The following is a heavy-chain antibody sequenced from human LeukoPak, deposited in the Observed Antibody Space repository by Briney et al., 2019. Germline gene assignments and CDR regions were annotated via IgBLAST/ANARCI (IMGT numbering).Heavy chain of an antibody. CDR3: ARDTQSRVQPKYYYYYYMDV. CDR1: GGSISSGGYY. Sequence: SETLSLTCTVSGGSISSGGYYWSWIRQHPGKGLEWIGYIYYSGSTYYNPSLKSRVTISVDTSKNQFSLKLSSVTAADTAVYYCARDTQSRVQPKYYYYYYMDVWGKGTTVTVSS. J-gene: IGHJ6*03. V-gene: IGHV4-31*03. D-gene: IGHD5-18*01. CDR2: IYYSGST.